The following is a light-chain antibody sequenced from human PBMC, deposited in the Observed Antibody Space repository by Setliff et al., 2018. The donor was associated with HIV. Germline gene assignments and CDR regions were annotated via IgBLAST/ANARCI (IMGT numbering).Light chain of an antibody. CDR2: EVS. V-gene: IGLV2-23*02. Sequence: QSALTQPASVSGSPGQSITIPCTGTSSDVGSFKLVSWYQQYPGKAPRVLIYEVSKRPSGISGRFSGSVSGNTASLKISGLQSEDEADYYCCAYAGSYVFGTGTKAPS. CDR1: SSDVGSFKL. J-gene: IGLJ1*01. CDR3: CAYAGSYV.